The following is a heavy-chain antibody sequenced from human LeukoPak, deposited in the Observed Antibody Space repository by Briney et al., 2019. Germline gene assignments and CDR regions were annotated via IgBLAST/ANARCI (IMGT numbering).Heavy chain of an antibody. V-gene: IGHV5-51*01. CDR3: ARMNSYGYSFYGMDL. CDR2: IFPADSDT. J-gene: IGHJ6*02. Sequence: GESLKISCKASGYTFTNYWIGWVRQMPGKGLEWMGIIFPADSDTRYSPSFQGQVTISADKSISTAYVQWSSLKASDTAVYYCARMNSYGYSFYGMDLWGQGTTVIVSS. D-gene: IGHD5-18*01. CDR1: GYTFTNYW.